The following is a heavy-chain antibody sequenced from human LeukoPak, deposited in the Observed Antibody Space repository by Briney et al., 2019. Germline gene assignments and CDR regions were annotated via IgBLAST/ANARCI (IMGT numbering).Heavy chain of an antibody. CDR2: ISSSSSYI. CDR1: GGSFIGFH. J-gene: IGHJ5*02. Sequence: ETLSLTCAVYGGSFIGFHWNWIRQPPGKGLEWVSSISSSSSYIYYADSVKGRFTISRDNAKNSLYLQMNSLRAEDTAVYYCARDPGLNWFDPWGQGTLVTVSS. V-gene: IGHV3-21*01. D-gene: IGHD1-14*01. CDR3: ARDPGLNWFDP.